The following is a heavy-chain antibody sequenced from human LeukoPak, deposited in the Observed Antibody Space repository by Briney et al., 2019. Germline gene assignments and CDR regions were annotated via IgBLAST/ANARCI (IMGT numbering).Heavy chain of an antibody. V-gene: IGHV3-53*01. J-gene: IGHJ4*02. Sequence: GGSLRLSCAASGFTVSSNYMSWVRQAPGKGLEWVSVIYSGGSTYYADSVKGRFTISRDNSKNTLYLQMNSLRAEDSAVYYCAQAPWAVMWYFDYWGQGTLVTVSS. D-gene: IGHD3-16*01. CDR1: GFTVSSNY. CDR2: IYSGGST. CDR3: AQAPWAVMWYFDY.